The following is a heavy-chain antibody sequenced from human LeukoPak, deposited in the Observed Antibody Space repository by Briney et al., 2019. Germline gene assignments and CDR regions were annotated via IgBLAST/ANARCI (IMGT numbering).Heavy chain of an antibody. V-gene: IGHV1-2*02. CDR1: GYTFTGYY. Sequence: GASVKVSCKASGYTFTGYYMHWVRQAPGQGLEWMGWINPNSGGTDYAQKFQGRVTMTRDTSISTAYMGLNRLTSDDTAVYYCARDRRRKRAASGTIDYWGQGTLVTVSS. D-gene: IGHD6-13*01. CDR2: INPNSGGT. CDR3: ARDRRRKRAASGTIDY. J-gene: IGHJ4*02.